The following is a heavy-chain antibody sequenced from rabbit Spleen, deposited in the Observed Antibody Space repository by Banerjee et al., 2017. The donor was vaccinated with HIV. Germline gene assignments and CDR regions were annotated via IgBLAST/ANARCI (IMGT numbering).Heavy chain of an antibody. CDR1: GFSFSNKAV. Sequence: QEQLVESGGGLVRPEGSLKLSCTASGFSFSNKAVMCWVRQAPGKGLQWIACINAVTGKAVYATWAKGRFTFSKTSSTTVTLQMTSLTAADTATYFCARYDDYDDDFNLWGPGTLVTVS. CDR3: ARYDDYDDDFNL. J-gene: IGHJ4*01. CDR2: INAVTGKA. V-gene: IGHV1S45*01. D-gene: IGHD2-1*01.